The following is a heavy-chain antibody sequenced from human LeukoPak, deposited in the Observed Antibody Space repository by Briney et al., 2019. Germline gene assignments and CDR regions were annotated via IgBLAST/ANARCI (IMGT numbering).Heavy chain of an antibody. CDR1: GFTFSSYW. J-gene: IGHJ4*02. V-gene: IGHV3-7*01. Sequence: GGSLRLSCAASGFTFSSYWMAWVRQAPGKGLEWLANIEKDGSQTYYVDSMEGRFTISRDNAKNPLYLQMNSLRAEDTALYYCARAGYSSGYDYWGQGTLVTVSS. CDR3: ARAGYSSGYDY. CDR2: IEKDGSQT. D-gene: IGHD6-19*01.